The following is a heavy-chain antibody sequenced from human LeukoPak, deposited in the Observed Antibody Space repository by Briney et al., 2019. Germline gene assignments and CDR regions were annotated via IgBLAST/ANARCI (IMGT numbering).Heavy chain of an antibody. CDR1: GFTFSSYA. D-gene: IGHD3-10*01. J-gene: IGHJ4*02. CDR2: IRVSGGMT. CDR3: AIDLGGYYSPYGLLSFDY. V-gene: IGHV3-23*01. Sequence: GGSLRLSCAASGFTFSSYAMSWVRQAPGKGPEWVSGIRVSGGMTEYADSEKRRVTSSRDNSKNTLYLQMNSLRDEDTAVYYWAIDLGGYYSPYGLLSFDYWGEGALVTVSS.